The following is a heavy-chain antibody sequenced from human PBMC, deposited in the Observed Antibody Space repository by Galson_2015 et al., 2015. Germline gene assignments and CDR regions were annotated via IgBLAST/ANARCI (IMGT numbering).Heavy chain of an antibody. V-gene: IGHV4-39*01. Sequence: ETLSLTCTVSGGSISSSSYYWGWIRQPPGKGLEWIGSIYYSGSTYYNPSLKSRVTISVDTSKNQFSLKLSSVTAADTAVYYCARHYPNVGPGPFDIWGQGTMVTVSS. CDR1: GGSISSSSYY. D-gene: IGHD1-14*01. CDR2: IYYSGST. CDR3: ARHYPNVGPGPFDI. J-gene: IGHJ3*02.